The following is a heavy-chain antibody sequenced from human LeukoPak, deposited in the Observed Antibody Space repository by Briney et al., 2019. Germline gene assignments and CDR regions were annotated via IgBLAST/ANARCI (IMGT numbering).Heavy chain of an antibody. J-gene: IGHJ3*02. Sequence: PSETLSLTCTLYGGSISSHYWSWIRQPPGKGLEWIAYLLDSVNTKDNPSLQSRLTLSAATSKNQFSLRLSSVTAAHTAVYYCARLSKPLTTGNPFDIRGQGTMVTFSS. CDR1: GGSISSHY. CDR3: ARLSKPLTTGNPFDI. V-gene: IGHV4-59*11. CDR2: LLDSVNT. D-gene: IGHD1-14*01.